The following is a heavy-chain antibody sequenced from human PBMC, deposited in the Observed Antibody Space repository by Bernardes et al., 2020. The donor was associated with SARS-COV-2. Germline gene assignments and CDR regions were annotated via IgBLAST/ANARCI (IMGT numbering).Heavy chain of an antibody. V-gene: IGHV3-21*01. D-gene: IGHD1-26*01. CDR3: ARAEWYSGSYSAQLDAFDI. CDR1: GFTFSSDS. CDR2: ISSSSSYI. Sequence: GGSLRLSCAASGFTFSSDSMNWVRQAPGKGLEWVSSISSSSSYIYYADSVKGRFTISRDNAKNSLYLQMNSLRAEDTAVYYCARAEWYSGSYSAQLDAFDIWGQGTMVTVSS. J-gene: IGHJ3*02.